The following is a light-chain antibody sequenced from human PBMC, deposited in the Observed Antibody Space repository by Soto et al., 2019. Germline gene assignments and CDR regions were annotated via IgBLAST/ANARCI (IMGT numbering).Light chain of an antibody. CDR2: DAS. CDR1: LNVNSY. CDR3: QQRQYWPPIT. V-gene: IGKV3-11*01. J-gene: IGKJ5*01. Sequence: ETVMTQSPATLSLSPGERATLSCRARLNVNSYLAWYQQKPGQAPRLLIYDASNRAAGIPARFSGSGSGTDFTLTISSLEPEDFAIYYCQQRQYWPPITFGQGTRLEIK.